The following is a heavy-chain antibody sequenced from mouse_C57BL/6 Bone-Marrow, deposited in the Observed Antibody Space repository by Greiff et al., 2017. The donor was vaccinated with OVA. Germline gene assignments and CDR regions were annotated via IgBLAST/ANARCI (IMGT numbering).Heavy chain of an antibody. CDR3: AKEDSSGYEFAY. Sequence: QVQLQQSGPELVKPGASVKISCKAPGYAFSSSWMNWVKQRPGKGLEWIGRIYPGDGDTNYNGKFKGKATLTADKSSSTAYMQLSSLTSEDSAVYFCAKEDSSGYEFAYWGQGTLVTVSA. V-gene: IGHV1-82*01. CDR1: GYAFSSSW. CDR2: IYPGDGDT. D-gene: IGHD3-2*02. J-gene: IGHJ3*01.